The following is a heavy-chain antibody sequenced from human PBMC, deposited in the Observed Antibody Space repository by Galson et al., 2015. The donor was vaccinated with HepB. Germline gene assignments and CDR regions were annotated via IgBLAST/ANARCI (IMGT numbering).Heavy chain of an antibody. D-gene: IGHD2-21*01. Sequence: SLRLSCAASGFTFINYAMSWVRQAPGRGLEWVSGVSGSDDRTYYADSVKGRFTISRDNSKNTLYLEMNSLRVEDTAEYYCAKDGGDCSDGECYYFDCWGQGILVTVSS. CDR3: AKDGGDCSDGECYYFDC. CDR2: VSGSDDRT. V-gene: IGHV3-23*01. CDR1: GFTFINYA. J-gene: IGHJ4*02.